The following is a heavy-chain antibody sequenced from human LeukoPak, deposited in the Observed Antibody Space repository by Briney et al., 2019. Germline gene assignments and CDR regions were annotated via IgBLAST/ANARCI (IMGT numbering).Heavy chain of an antibody. CDR3: ARVGHCSGGSCYSNYMDV. V-gene: IGHV3-20*04. CDR2: INWNGGST. Sequence: GGSLRLSCAASGFTFDDYGMSWVRQAPGKGLEWVSGINWNGGSTGYADSVKGRFTISRDNAKNSLYLQMNSLRAGGTALYYCARVGHCSGGSCYSNYMDVWGKGTTVTVSS. D-gene: IGHD2-15*01. CDR1: GFTFDDYG. J-gene: IGHJ6*03.